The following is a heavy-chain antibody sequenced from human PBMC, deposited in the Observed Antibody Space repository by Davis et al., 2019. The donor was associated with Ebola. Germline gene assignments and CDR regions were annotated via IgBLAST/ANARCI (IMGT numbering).Heavy chain of an antibody. J-gene: IGHJ6*02. CDR2: ISSRNSYI. Sequence: GESLKISCAASGFTFSSYWMNWVRQAPGKGLEWVSSISSRNSYIHYADSVKGRFTISRDNSKNTLYLQMNSLRAEDTAVYYCAKDPQKWELHYYYGMDVWGQGTTVTVSS. CDR3: AKDPQKWELHYYYGMDV. CDR1: GFTFSSYW. V-gene: IGHV3-21*01. D-gene: IGHD1-26*01.